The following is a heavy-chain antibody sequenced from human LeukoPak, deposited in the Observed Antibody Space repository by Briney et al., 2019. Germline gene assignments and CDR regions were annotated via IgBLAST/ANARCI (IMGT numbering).Heavy chain of an antibody. CDR3: ARDGYSSPSYFDY. D-gene: IGHD6-6*01. J-gene: IGHJ4*02. CDR2: MYFSGIT. V-gene: IGHV4-31*03. CDR1: GVSISSGGYY. Sequence: SQTLSLTCTVSGVSISSGGYYWSWLRQHTGKGLEWLGYMYFSGITSYNPSLKSRVTISVDTSKNQFSLKLSSVTSADTAMYYCARDGYSSPSYFDYWGQGTLVTVSS.